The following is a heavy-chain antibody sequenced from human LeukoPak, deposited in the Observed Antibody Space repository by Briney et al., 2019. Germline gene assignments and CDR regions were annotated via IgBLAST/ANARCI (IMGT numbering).Heavy chain of an antibody. CDR2: ISSSGSTI. Sequence: GGSLRLSCAASGFTFSSYEMNWVRQAPGRGLEWISYISSSGSTIYYADSVKGRFTISRDNAKNSLYLQMNSLRAEDTAVYSCARASGPFDYWGQGTLVTVSS. D-gene: IGHD3-10*01. CDR3: ARASGPFDY. J-gene: IGHJ4*02. CDR1: GFTFSSYE. V-gene: IGHV3-48*03.